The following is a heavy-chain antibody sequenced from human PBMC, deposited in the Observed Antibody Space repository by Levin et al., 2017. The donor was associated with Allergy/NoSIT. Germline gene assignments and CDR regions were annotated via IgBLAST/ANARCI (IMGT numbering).Heavy chain of an antibody. CDR2: IAVGSGNV. CDR3: GSGTSRQYVFDV. V-gene: IGHV1-58*01. D-gene: IGHD2-2*01. CDR1: GFAFSSSA. Sequence: SVKVSCKASGFAFSSSAVQWVRQARGQRLERIGWIAVGSGNVNYAQRFQERVTMTNDVSTRTAYMELTSLEDDDTAVYFCGSGTSRQYVFDVWGQGTTVTVSS. J-gene: IGHJ6*02.